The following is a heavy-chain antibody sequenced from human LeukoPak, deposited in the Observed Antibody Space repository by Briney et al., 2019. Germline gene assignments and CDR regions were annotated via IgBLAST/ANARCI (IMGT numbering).Heavy chain of an antibody. CDR3: ATSGAYEISWAFNI. J-gene: IGHJ3*02. Sequence: GGSLRLSCAGSGFTFSTYEMNWVRQAPGKGLEWVSYIGSRPTTTYYAHSVRGRFIISRDNTKNSVYLQMTSLRADDAAVYYCATSGAYEISWAFNIWGQGTMVAVSS. V-gene: IGHV3-48*03. CDR2: IGSRPTTT. CDR1: GFTFSTYE. D-gene: IGHD3-16*01.